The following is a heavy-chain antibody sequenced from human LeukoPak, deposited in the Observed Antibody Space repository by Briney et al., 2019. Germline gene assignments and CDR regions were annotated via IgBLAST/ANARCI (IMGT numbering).Heavy chain of an antibody. CDR1: GFTFSSYG. Sequence: SGGSLRLSCAASGFTFSSYGMHWVRQAPGKGLEWVAVISYDGSNKYYADSVKGRFTISRDNSKNTLYLQMNSLRAEDTAVYYCARGGDDYGDYDLGVVPLDYWGQGTLVTVSS. V-gene: IGHV3-30*03. CDR2: ISYDGSNK. D-gene: IGHD4-17*01. CDR3: ARGGDDYGDYDLGVVPLDY. J-gene: IGHJ4*02.